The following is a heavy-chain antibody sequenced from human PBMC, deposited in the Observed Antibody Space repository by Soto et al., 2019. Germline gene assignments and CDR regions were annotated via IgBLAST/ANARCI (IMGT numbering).Heavy chain of an antibody. CDR1: GFTFSTYA. V-gene: IGHV3-23*01. J-gene: IGHJ6*02. Sequence: PGGSLRLSCAGSGFTFSTYAMSWVRRAPGKGLEWVSSISSGGVYMYYVDSVRGRFTISRDNFQSTLYLQMNSLRAEDTAVYYCTGALDLSPYYFYYGMDLWGQGTTVTVSS. CDR3: TGALDLSPYYFYYGMDL. CDR2: ISSGGVYM.